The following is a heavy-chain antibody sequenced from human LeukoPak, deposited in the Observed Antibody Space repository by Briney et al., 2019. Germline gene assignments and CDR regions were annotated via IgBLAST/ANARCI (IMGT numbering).Heavy chain of an antibody. J-gene: IGHJ3*02. D-gene: IGHD3-22*01. CDR1: GGSISSYY. CDR2: IYYSGST. CDR3: ARRHDSSGYYFWNAFDI. V-gene: IGHV4-59*08. Sequence: PSETLSLTCTVSGGSISSYYWSWIRQPPGKGLEWIGYIYYSGSTNYNPSLKSRVTISVDTSKNQFSLKLSSVTAADTAVYYCARRHDSSGYYFWNAFDIWGQGTMVTVSS.